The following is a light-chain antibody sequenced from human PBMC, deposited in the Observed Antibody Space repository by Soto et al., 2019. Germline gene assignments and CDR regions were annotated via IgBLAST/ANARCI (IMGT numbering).Light chain of an antibody. V-gene: IGKV1-5*03. J-gene: IGKJ4*01. Sequence: DIQMTQSPSTLSAFVGDRVTITCRASQTINNWLAWYQQKPGKAPKLLIYKASTLESGVPSRFSGRGSGTDFTFSISSLQPEDIATYYCQQYDNVPLTFGGGTKVEIK. CDR2: KAS. CDR1: QTINNW. CDR3: QQYDNVPLT.